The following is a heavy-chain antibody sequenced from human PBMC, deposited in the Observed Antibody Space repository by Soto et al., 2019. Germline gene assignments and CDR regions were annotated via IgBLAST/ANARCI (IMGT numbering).Heavy chain of an antibody. CDR3: ARPSVATPYYMDV. V-gene: IGHV4-39*01. Sequence: SETLSLTCTVSGGSISSSSYYWGWIRQPPGKGLEWIGSIYYSGSTYYNPSLNSRVTISVDTSKNQFSLKLSSVTAADSAVYYCARPSVATPYYMDVWGKGTTVTVSS. J-gene: IGHJ6*03. CDR1: GGSISSSSYY. CDR2: IYYSGST. D-gene: IGHD5-12*01.